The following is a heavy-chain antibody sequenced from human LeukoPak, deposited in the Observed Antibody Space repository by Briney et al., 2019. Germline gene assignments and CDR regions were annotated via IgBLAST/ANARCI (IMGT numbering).Heavy chain of an antibody. CDR3: ATSDSSSSLIGY. CDR1: GFTFSSFT. D-gene: IGHD6-6*01. J-gene: IGHJ4*02. Sequence: GGSLRLSCAASGFTFSSFTMNWVRQAPGKGLEWVSSISSSSSSSIYIYYADSVKGRFTISRDNAKNSLYLQMDSLRAEDTAVYYCATSDSSSSLIGYWGQGTLVTVSS. CDR2: ISSSSSSSIYI. V-gene: IGHV3-21*01.